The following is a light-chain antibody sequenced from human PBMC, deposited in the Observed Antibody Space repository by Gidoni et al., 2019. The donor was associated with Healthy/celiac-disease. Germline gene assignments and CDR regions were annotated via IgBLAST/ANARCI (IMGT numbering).Light chain of an antibody. CDR2: WAS. J-gene: IGKJ1*01. CDR1: QSVLYRSNNKNY. Sequence: DIVMTQPSDSLAVSLGERATINCKSSQSVLYRSNNKNYLAWYQQKSGQPPKLLIYWASTRESGVPDRFSGSGSGTDFTLTISSLQAEDVAVYYCQQYYSTPWTFGQGTKVEIK. CDR3: QQYYSTPWT. V-gene: IGKV4-1*01.